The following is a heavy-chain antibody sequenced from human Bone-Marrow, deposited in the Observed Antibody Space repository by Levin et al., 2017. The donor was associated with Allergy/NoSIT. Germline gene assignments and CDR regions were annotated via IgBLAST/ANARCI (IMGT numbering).Heavy chain of an antibody. J-gene: IGHJ3*02. D-gene: IGHD5-18*01. CDR3: ARDSAMDDAFDI. Sequence: SETLSLTCAVYGGSFSGYYWSWIRQPPGKGLEWIGEINHSGSTNYNPSLKSRVTISVDTSKNQFSLKLSSVTAADTAVYYCARDSAMDDAFDIWGQGTMVTVSS. V-gene: IGHV4-34*01. CDR1: GGSFSGYY. CDR2: INHSGST.